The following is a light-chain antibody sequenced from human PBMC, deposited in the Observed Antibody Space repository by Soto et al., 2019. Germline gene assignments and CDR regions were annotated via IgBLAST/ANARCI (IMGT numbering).Light chain of an antibody. CDR1: QSLSSNY. J-gene: IGKJ1*01. V-gene: IGKV3-20*01. Sequence: EIVLTQSPGTLSLSPGERATLSCRASQSLSSNYLAWYQQKPGQAPRLLIYGASSRATGIPDRFSVSGSGTDFTLTISRLEPEDFAVFYCHQCDSSPWTFGQGTKVEIK. CDR3: HQCDSSPWT. CDR2: GAS.